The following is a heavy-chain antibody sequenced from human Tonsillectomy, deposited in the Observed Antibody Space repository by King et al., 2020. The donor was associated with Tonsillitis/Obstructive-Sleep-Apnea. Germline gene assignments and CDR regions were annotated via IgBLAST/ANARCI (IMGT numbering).Heavy chain of an antibody. V-gene: IGHV1-69*01. CDR1: GGSFRSYV. D-gene: IGHD2-8*01. CDR2: IIPMYGTT. CDR3: ARLVSLDAVDI. Sequence: QLVQSGAEVKKPGSSVKVSCKASGGSFRSYVTSWVRQAPGQGLEWMGGIIPMYGTTYYAQRFQDRVTITADESTSTAYMELSSLTSEDTAVYYCARLVSLDAVDIWGQGTKVTFSS. J-gene: IGHJ3*02.